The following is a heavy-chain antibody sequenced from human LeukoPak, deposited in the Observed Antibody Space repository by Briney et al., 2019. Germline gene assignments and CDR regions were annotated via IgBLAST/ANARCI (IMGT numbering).Heavy chain of an antibody. CDR1: GFTLSSYA. Sequence: GGSLRLSCVASGFTLSSYAMHWVRQAPGKGLEWGAIISYDGSNEHYADSVKGRFTISRDNSKNTLYLQMNSLRAEDTAIYCCTRGRGSYSLDYWGRGTLVTVSS. CDR3: TRGRGSYSLDY. J-gene: IGHJ4*02. CDR2: ISYDGSNE. D-gene: IGHD1-26*01. V-gene: IGHV3-30*01.